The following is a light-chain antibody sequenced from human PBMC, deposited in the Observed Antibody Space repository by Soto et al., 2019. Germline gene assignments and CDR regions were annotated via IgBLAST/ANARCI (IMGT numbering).Light chain of an antibody. CDR1: SSNIGAPYD. CDR2: GDN. Sequence: SLLTQPPSVSGAPGQRDSISCTGSSSNIGAPYDVHWYQHLPGTAPKLLIYGDNNRPSGVPDRFSGSKSGTSASLAITRLQAEDEADYYCQSYDISLHNYVFGTGTKVTVL. J-gene: IGLJ1*01. CDR3: QSYDISLHNYV. V-gene: IGLV1-40*01.